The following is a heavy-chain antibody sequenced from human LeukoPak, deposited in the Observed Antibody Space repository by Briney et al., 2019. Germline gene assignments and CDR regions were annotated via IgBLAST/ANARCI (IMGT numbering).Heavy chain of an antibody. CDR1: GFTVSSNS. V-gene: IGHV3-53*01. CDR3: ARGEMATIEDAFDI. Sequence: GGSLRLSCTVSGFTVSSNSMSWVRQAPGKGLEWVSFIYSDNTHYSDSVKGRFTISRDNSKNTLYLQMNSLRAEDTAVYYCARGEMATIEDAFDIWGQGTMVTVSS. CDR2: IYSDNT. J-gene: IGHJ3*02. D-gene: IGHD5-24*01.